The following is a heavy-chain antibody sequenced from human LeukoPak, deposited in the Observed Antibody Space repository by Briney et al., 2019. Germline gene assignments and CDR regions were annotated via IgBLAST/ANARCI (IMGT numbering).Heavy chain of an antibody. CDR3: ARGREATAAGRYFDY. CDR1: GFTISNYW. V-gene: IGHV3-7*01. D-gene: IGHD6-13*01. J-gene: IGHJ4*02. Sequence: GGSLRLSCAGSGFTISNYWMSWVRQAPGKGLEWVVNIKQDGSEKYYVDSVKGRFTISRDNAKNSLYQQMDSLRAEDTAVYYCARGREATAAGRYFDYWGQGTLVTVSS. CDR2: IKQDGSEK.